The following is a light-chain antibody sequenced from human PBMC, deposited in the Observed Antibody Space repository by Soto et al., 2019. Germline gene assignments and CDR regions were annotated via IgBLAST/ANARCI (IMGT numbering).Light chain of an antibody. CDR3: QQLNYWPRIT. CDR2: GAS. J-gene: IGKJ5*01. Sequence: DIVMTQSPGTLSVSPGEGATLSWRASQSVGTNLAWYQQRPGQAPRLLVYGASTRASGIPPRFSGSGSGTDFTLTISSLQSEDFAVYYCQQLNYWPRITFGQGTRLEIK. V-gene: IGKV3-15*01. CDR1: QSVGTN.